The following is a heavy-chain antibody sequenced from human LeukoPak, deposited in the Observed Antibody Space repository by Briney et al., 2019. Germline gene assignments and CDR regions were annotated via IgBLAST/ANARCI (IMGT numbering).Heavy chain of an antibody. J-gene: IGHJ4*02. V-gene: IGHV3-48*03. Sequence: PGGSLRLSCAASGFTFSSYEMNWVRQAPGKGLEWVAYTSSSGSSIYYADSVKGRFTISRDNAENSLYLQMNSLGAEDTAVYYCARGGVGYWGQGTLVTVSS. CDR1: GFTFSSYE. CDR3: ARGGVGY. D-gene: IGHD3-16*01. CDR2: TSSSGSSI.